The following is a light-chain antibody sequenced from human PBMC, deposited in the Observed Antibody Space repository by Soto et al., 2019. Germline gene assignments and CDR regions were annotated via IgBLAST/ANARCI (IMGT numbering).Light chain of an antibody. CDR3: QQYKDYSWT. V-gene: IGKV1-5*03. CDR2: KAS. J-gene: IGKJ1*01. Sequence: IQMTQSPSTLSASVGDRVAITCRASQSIGIWLAWYQQKPGKAPRFLIYKASTLESGVPSRFSGSGSGTEFTLTISSLQPEDVGSYYCQQYKDYSWTFGQGTKVEIK. CDR1: QSIGIW.